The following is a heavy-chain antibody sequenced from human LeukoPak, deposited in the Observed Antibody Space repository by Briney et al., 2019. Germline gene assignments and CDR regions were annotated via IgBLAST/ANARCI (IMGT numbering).Heavy chain of an antibody. D-gene: IGHD6-6*01. CDR3: ARGGAARPDF. CDR1: GFSFSTYW. Sequence: GGSLRLSCAASGFSFSTYWMSWVRQAPGKGLEWVAKIKADGGEKDHVASVKGRFTISRDNAKNSLYLQMNSLRVEDTAVYYCARGGAARPDFWGRGTLVTVSS. CDR2: IKADGGEK. J-gene: IGHJ4*02. V-gene: IGHV3-7*01.